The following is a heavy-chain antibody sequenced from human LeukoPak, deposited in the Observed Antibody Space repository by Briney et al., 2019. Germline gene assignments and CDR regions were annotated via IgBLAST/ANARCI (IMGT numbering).Heavy chain of an antibody. CDR1: GFTFDSYA. Sequence: QPGGSLRLSCAASGFTFDSYAVTWVRQAPGKGLEWISYIGIDSGNTNYADSVKGRFTISGDKAKNSLYLQMNSLRVEDTAVYYCARDYKYAFDNWGQGTLVTVSS. CDR2: IGIDSGNT. CDR3: ARDYKYAFDN. V-gene: IGHV3-48*01. J-gene: IGHJ4*02. D-gene: IGHD5-24*01.